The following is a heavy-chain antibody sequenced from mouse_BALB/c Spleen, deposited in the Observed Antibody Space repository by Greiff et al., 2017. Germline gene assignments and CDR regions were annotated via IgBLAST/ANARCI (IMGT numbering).Heavy chain of an antibody. CDR1: GFTFSSYT. V-gene: IGHV5-12-2*01. Sequence: EVKVEESGGGLVQPGGSLKLSCAASGFTFSSYTMSWVRQTPEKRLEWVAYISNGGGSTYYPDTVKGRFTISRDNAKNTLYLQMSSLKSEDTAMYYCARTLPMDYWGQGTSVTVSS. CDR2: ISNGGGST. CDR3: ARTLPMDY. J-gene: IGHJ4*01.